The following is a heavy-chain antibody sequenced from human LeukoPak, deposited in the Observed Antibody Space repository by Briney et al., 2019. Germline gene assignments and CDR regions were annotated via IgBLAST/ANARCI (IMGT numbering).Heavy chain of an antibody. Sequence: PSGTLSLTCAVSGGSISSSNWWSWVRQPPGKGLEWIGEIYHSGSTNYNPSLKSRVTISVDKSKNQFSLKLSSVTAADTAVYYCARAPGEQQLSRYFDLWGRGTLVTVSS. V-gene: IGHV4-4*02. D-gene: IGHD6-13*01. J-gene: IGHJ2*01. CDR1: GGSISSSNW. CDR3: ARAPGEQQLSRYFDL. CDR2: IYHSGST.